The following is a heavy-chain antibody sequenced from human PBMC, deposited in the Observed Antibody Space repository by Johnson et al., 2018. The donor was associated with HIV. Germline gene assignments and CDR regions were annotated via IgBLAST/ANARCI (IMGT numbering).Heavy chain of an antibody. V-gene: IGHV3-11*04. CDR3: ARGMAVCEWDAFDI. CDR2: ISSSGSTI. CDR1: GFTFSDYY. J-gene: IGHJ3*02. Sequence: QVQLVESGGGVVKPGGSLRLSCAASGFTFSDYYMSWIRQAPGKGLEWVASISSSGSTIYYADSVKGRFTISRDNAKNSLYLQMNSLRAEDTAVYYCARGMAVCEWDAFDIWGQGTMVTVSS. D-gene: IGHD3-3*01.